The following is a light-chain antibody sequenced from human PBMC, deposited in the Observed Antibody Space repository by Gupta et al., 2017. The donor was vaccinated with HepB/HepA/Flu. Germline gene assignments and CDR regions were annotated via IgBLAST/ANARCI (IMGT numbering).Light chain of an antibody. Sequence: DIAMTQSPDSLTVSLGGRATINCKSSQNIFHSYISENFLAWYQLKPGQPPKLLIIGASTRESGVPDRFSGSGSGTDFTLTINSLQAEDVALYYCQQYSRSPWTFGQGTKVEIK. J-gene: IGKJ1*01. CDR1: QNIFHSYISENF. V-gene: IGKV4-1*01. CDR3: QQYSRSPWT. CDR2: GAS.